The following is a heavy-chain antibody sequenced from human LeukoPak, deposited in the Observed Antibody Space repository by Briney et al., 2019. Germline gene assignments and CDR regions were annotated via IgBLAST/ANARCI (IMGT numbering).Heavy chain of an antibody. D-gene: IGHD5-18*01. J-gene: IGHJ4*02. CDR2: VHYSGTA. CDR1: GGSISSYY. Sequence: SETLSLTCTVSGGSISSYYRSWIRQPPGKGLEWIGNVHYSGTANYNPSLESRAAIFVATSKNQFSLNLTSVVAADTAIYYCARVDWGYSSFDYWGQGTPVTVSS. V-gene: IGHV4-59*01. CDR3: ARVDWGYSSFDY.